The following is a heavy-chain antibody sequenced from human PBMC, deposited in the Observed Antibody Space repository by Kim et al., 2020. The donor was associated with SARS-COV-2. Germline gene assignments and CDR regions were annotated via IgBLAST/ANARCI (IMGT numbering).Heavy chain of an antibody. V-gene: IGHV4-4*02. CDR2: IYHSGST. CDR1: GGSISSSNW. D-gene: IGHD3-22*01. J-gene: IGHJ4*02. CDR3: ARLGSGYYYDYFDY. Sequence: SETLSLTCAVSGGSISSSNWWSWVRQPPGKGLEWIGEIYHSGSTNYNPSLKSRVTISVDKSKNQFSLKLSSVTAADTAVYYCARLGSGYYYDYFDYWGQGTLVTVSS.